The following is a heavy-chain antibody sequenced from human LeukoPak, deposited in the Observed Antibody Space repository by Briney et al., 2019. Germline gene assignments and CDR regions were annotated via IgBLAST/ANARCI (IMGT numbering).Heavy chain of an antibody. CDR3: ARHALSGSGNYLDY. CDR1: GXSFTSYW. V-gene: IGHV5-51*01. CDR2: IYPADSDT. D-gene: IGHD3-10*01. J-gene: IGHJ4*02. Sequence: GESLKISCKTSGXSFTSYWIGWVRQMPGKGLEWMGIIYPADSDTTYSPSFQGQVTISADKPISTAYLQWSSLKASDTAMYYCARHALSGSGNYLDYWGQGTLVTVSS.